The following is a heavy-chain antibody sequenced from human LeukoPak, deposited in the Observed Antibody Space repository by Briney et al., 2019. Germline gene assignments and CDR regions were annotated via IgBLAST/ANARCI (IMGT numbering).Heavy chain of an antibody. Sequence: GGSLRLSCAASGFTFSSYGMHWVRQAPGKGLEWVAVIWYDGSNKYYADSVKGRFTISRDNSKNTLYLQMNSLRAEDTAVYYCAREYCSGGSCYSFPVDYWXQGTLVTVSS. CDR3: AREYCSGGSCYSFPVDY. CDR1: GFTFSSYG. J-gene: IGHJ4*02. V-gene: IGHV3-33*01. CDR2: IWYDGSNK. D-gene: IGHD2-15*01.